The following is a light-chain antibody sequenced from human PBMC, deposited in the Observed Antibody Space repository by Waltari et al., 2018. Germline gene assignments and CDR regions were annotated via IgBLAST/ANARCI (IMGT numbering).Light chain of an antibody. CDR1: GEYSAYT. V-gene: IGLV4-69*01. CDR2: VNSDGSH. Sequence: QLVLTQSPSASASLGASVKLTCTLTGEYSAYTIAWHQLQPEKGPRYLMNVNSDGSHDKADGIPERFSGSSAGAGRYLSISRLQSDDEADYFCQTWGMNIQVFGGGTRLTVL. CDR3: QTWGMNIQV. J-gene: IGLJ3*02.